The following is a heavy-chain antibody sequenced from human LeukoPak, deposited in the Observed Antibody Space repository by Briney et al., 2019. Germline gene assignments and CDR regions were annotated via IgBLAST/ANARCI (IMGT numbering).Heavy chain of an antibody. J-gene: IGHJ4*02. D-gene: IGHD3-10*01. CDR2: ISGDGASA. CDR3: AREVSGSGAFDY. Sequence: GGSLRLSCAASGFTLHDYTMHWVRQGPGKGLEWVSLISGDGASAYYADSVKGRFTISRDNSKNSLYLQMNFMRTEDIAFYYCAREVSGSGAFDYWGQGSLVTVSS. V-gene: IGHV3-43*01. CDR1: GFTLHDYT.